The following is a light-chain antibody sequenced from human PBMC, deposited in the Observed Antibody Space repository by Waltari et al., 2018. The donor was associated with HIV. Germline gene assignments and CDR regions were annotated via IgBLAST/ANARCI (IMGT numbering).Light chain of an antibody. J-gene: IGKJ1*01. V-gene: IGKV1-39*01. Sequence: DIQMTQSPSCLSASLGNRVAITCRASQSIGNRLTWYQQKQGKAPKLLIYAASSLQNGVPSRFSGSGSGKDFTLTISSLQPEDFDTYHSLQSYSSPRNFGQRPKVE. CDR3: LQSYSSPRN. CDR1: QSIGNR. CDR2: AAS.